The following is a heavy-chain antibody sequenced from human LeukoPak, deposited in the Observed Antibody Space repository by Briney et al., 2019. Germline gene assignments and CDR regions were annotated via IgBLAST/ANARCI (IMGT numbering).Heavy chain of an antibody. CDR2: ISYDGSNK. D-gene: IGHD3-3*01. Sequence: PGGSLRLSCAASGFTFSSYGMHWVRQAPGKGLEWVAVISYDGSNKYYADSVKGRFTISRDNSKNTLYLQMSSLKTEDTAVYYCAKHIYGVVSIQQWGQGTLVTVSS. CDR1: GFTFSSYG. CDR3: AKHIYGVVSIQQ. V-gene: IGHV3-30*18. J-gene: IGHJ1*01.